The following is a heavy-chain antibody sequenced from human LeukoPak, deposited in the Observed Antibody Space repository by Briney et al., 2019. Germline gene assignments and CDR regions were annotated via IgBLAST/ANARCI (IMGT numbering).Heavy chain of an antibody. Sequence: GGSLRLSCTTSGFSFSSYYITWVRQPPGKGLEWVATIKQDGSQTHYVDSVKGRFTISRDNAKNSLYLQMFSLRAEDTAVYYCARSTWNYDYWGPGTLVIVSS. CDR3: ARSTWNYDY. J-gene: IGHJ4*02. V-gene: IGHV3-7*01. D-gene: IGHD1-7*01. CDR2: IKQDGSQT. CDR1: GFSFSSYY.